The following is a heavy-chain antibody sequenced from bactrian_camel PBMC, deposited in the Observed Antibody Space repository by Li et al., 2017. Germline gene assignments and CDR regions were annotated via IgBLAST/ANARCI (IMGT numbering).Heavy chain of an antibody. CDR2: IYSDGIDT. CDR1: GFTFSSTG. CDR3: ATVAGSFADDYARARAYVY. J-gene: IGHJ4*01. Sequence: VQLVESGGGYVQPGGSLRLSCAASGFTFSSTGMSWVRQTPGKGLEWVSGIYSDGIDTYYADSVKGRFTISRDNAKNTVYLQMHSLKSEDTALYYCATVAGSFADDYARARAYVYWGQGTQVTVS. D-gene: IGHD4*01. V-gene: IGHV3S7*01.